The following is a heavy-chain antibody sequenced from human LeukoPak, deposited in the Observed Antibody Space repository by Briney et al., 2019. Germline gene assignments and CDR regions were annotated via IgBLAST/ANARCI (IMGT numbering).Heavy chain of an antibody. J-gene: IGHJ5*02. CDR2: ITSSSSYI. Sequence: PGGSLRLSCAVSGFTFSSYSMNWVRQAPGKGLEWVSSITSSSSYIYYADSVKGRFTISRDNAKNSLYLQMNSLRAEDTAVYYCARDLTVTSTCWFDRWGQGPLVTVSS. CDR3: ARDLTVTSTCWFDR. V-gene: IGHV3-21*01. D-gene: IGHD4-11*01. CDR1: GFTFSSYS.